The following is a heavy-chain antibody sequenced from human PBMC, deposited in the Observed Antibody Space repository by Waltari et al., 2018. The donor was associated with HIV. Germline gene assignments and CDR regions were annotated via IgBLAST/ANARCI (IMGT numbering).Heavy chain of an antibody. V-gene: IGHV3-21*04. CDR2: ITDNSDFS. CDR3: AAFTCGEDCRDGFDV. D-gene: IGHD3-10*01. CDR1: GFTFKSYS. Sequence: QTGGGRVMPGGTLKLACSGSGFTFKSYSLTWLRQAPGGCLEWISSITDNSDFSHYADSVKGRFTVSRDNTKNSLFLEMSGLRDEDTALYYCAAFTCGEDCRDGFDVWGQGAMLIVSS. J-gene: IGHJ3*01.